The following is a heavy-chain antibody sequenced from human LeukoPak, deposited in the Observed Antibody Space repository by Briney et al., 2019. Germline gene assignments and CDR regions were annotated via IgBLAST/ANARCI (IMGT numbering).Heavy chain of an antibody. J-gene: IGHJ5*02. CDR3: ARAAILTGYYADYNWFDP. Sequence: ASVKVCCKASGYTFTSYDINRVRQAPGQGLEWLGFMNPNSGNTGYAQKFQGRVTMTRNTSISTAYMELSSLRSEDTAVYYCARAAILTGYYADYNWFDPWGQGTLVTVSS. CDR1: GYTFTSYD. V-gene: IGHV1-8*01. D-gene: IGHD3-9*01. CDR2: MNPNSGNT.